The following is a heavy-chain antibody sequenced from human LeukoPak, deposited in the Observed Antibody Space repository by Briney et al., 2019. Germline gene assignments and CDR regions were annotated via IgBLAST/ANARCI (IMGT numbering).Heavy chain of an antibody. V-gene: IGHV1-69*05. Sequence: SVKVSCKASGGTFSSYAISWVRQAPGHGLEWMGRIIPIFGTANYAKKFQGRVTITTDESTSTAYMELSGLRSEDTAVYYRASWRLYDDYYYYMDVWGKGTTVTVSS. D-gene: IGHD3-3*01. CDR1: GGTFSSYA. CDR3: ASWRLYDDYYYYMDV. J-gene: IGHJ6*03. CDR2: IIPIFGTA.